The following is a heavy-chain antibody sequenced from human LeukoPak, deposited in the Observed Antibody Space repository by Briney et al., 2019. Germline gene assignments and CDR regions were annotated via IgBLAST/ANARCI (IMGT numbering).Heavy chain of an antibody. D-gene: IGHD3-10*01. CDR3: ARSCVTLDYYGSGSYAYYFDY. CDR2: INHSGST. J-gene: IGHJ4*02. Sequence: SETLSLTCAVYGGSFSGYYWSWIRQPPGKGLEWIGEINHSGSTNYNPSLKSRVTISVDTSKNQFSLKLSSVTAADTAVYYCARSCVTLDYYGSGSYAYYFDYWGQGTLVTDSS. V-gene: IGHV4-34*01. CDR1: GGSFSGYY.